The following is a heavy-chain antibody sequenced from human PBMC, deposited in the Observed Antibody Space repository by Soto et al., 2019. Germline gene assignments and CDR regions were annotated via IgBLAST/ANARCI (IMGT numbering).Heavy chain of an antibody. CDR3: ARGPSGYCSSTSCLNYYYYGMDV. CDR1: GYTFTSYY. D-gene: IGHD2-2*03. CDR2: INPSGGST. J-gene: IGHJ6*02. Sequence: GASVKVSCKASGYTFTSYYMHWVRQAPGQGLEWMGIINPSGGSTSYAQKFQGRVTMTRDTSTSTVYMELSSLRSEDTAVYYCARGPSGYCSSTSCLNYYYYGMDVWGQGTTVTVSS. V-gene: IGHV1-46*01.